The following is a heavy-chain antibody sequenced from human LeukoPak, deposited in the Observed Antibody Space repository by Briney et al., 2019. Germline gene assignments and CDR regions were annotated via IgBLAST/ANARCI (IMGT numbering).Heavy chain of an antibody. CDR3: ARDRRVDGMDV. CDR1: GFTFNTYN. CDR2: ISGSSSTV. J-gene: IGHJ6*02. D-gene: IGHD1-26*01. V-gene: IGHV3-48*01. Sequence: TGGSLRLSCAASGFTFNTYNMNWVRQAPGKGLQWVSYISGSSSTVFYSDSVKGRFTISRDNAKNSLYLQMNSLRAEDTAVYYCARDRRVDGMDVWGQGTTVIASS.